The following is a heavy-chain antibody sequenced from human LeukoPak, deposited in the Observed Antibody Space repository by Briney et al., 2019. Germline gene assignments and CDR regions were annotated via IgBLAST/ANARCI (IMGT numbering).Heavy chain of an antibody. J-gene: IGHJ3*02. Sequence: SETLSLTCTVSGGSISSYYWSWIRQPPGKGLEWIGYIYYSGSTNYNPSLKSRVTISVDTSKNQFSLKLSSVTAADTAVYYCARRGRYCSSTSCRWGAFDIWGQGTMVTVSS. CDR1: GGSISSYY. V-gene: IGHV4-59*01. D-gene: IGHD2-2*01. CDR3: ARRGRYCSSTSCRWGAFDI. CDR2: IYYSGST.